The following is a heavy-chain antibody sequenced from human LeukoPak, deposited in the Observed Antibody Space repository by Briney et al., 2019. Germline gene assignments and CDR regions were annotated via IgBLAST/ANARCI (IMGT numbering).Heavy chain of an antibody. CDR1: GGSISSSSYY. CDR2: IYYSGST. D-gene: IGHD6-19*01. J-gene: IGHJ4*02. Sequence: SETLSLTCTVPGGSISSSSYYWGWIRQPPGKGLEWIGSIYYSGSTYYNPSLKSRVTISVDTSKNQFSLKLSSVTAADTAVYYCAITGYSSGWAFDYWGQGTLVTVSS. CDR3: AITGYSSGWAFDY. V-gene: IGHV4-39*01.